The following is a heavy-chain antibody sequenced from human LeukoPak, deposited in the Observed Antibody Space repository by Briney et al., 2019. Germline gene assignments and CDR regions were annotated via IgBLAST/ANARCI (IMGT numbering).Heavy chain of an antibody. CDR1: GGTFSSYA. Sequence: SVKVSCKASGGTFSSYAINWVRQAPGQGLEWMGRIIPILGIANYAQKFQGRVTITADKSTSTAYMELSGLRSEDTAVYYCASNYYYDSSGYYYRDYWGQGTLVTVSS. V-gene: IGHV1-69*04. CDR3: ASNYYYDSSGYYYRDY. J-gene: IGHJ4*02. CDR2: IIPILGIA. D-gene: IGHD3-22*01.